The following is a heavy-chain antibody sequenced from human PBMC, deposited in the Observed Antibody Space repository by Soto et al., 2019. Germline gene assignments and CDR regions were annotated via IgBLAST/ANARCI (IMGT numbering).Heavy chain of an antibody. Sequence: QVQLVQSGAAVKKPGSSVKVSCKASGGTFSSYAISWVRQAPGRGLEWMGGSIPIFGTANYAQKFQGRVTLTADKSTSTAYMERSSLRSEATAVYDWAIARSVAAAPLSSVYWGPGTLVTVSS. CDR2: SIPIFGTA. J-gene: IGHJ4*02. CDR3: AIARSVAAAPLSSVY. CDR1: GGTFSSYA. V-gene: IGHV1-69*06. D-gene: IGHD2-15*01.